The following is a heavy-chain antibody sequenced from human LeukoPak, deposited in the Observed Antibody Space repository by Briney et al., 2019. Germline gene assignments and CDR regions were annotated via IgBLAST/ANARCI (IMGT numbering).Heavy chain of an antibody. CDR1: GGSISSYY. V-gene: IGHV4-59*08. CDR2: IHNNGNS. J-gene: IGHJ5*02. CDR3: AEYGSGMTDNWFDP. D-gene: IGHD3-10*01. Sequence: SSETLSLTCSVSGGSISSYYWSWIRQPPGKGLEWIGYIHNNGNSNYNPSLRSRVTMSIDMSKNQFSLKLKSVTAADTAVYYCAEYGSGMTDNWFDPWGQGTLVIVSS.